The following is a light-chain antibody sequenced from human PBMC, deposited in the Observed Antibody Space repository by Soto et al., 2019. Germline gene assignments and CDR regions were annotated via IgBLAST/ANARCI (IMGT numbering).Light chain of an antibody. CDR3: QQSYSTPRT. Sequence: DIVMTQSPDSLAVSLGEMATINCKSSQSGLNSSNNKKYLAWYQQQPPQPPKLLIYWSSTRGSGVPDRFSGSGSVTDFALRISRLQAEDVAVYYRQQSYSTPRTFGQGPKVEIK. CDR1: QSGLNSSNNKKY. V-gene: IGKV4-1*01. CDR2: WSS. J-gene: IGKJ1*01.